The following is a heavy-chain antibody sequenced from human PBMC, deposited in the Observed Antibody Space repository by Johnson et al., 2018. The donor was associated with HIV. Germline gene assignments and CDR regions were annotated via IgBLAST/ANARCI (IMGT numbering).Heavy chain of an antibody. V-gene: IGHV3-66*01. Sequence: VQLVESGGGLVQPWGSLRLSCAASGFTVSSNYMSWVRQAPGKGLEWVSVIYSGGSTYYADSVKGRFTISRYNYKNTPYLQMNSLRAEDTAVYYCARDWGTVTSGFGALDIWGQGTMVTVSS. CDR3: ARDWGTVTSGFGALDI. J-gene: IGHJ3*02. CDR1: GFTVSSNY. D-gene: IGHD4-17*01. CDR2: IYSGGST.